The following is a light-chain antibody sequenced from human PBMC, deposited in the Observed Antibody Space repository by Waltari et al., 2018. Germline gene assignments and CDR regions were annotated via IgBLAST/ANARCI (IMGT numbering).Light chain of an antibody. V-gene: IGLV2-8*01. CDR2: EVS. Sequence: QSALTQPPSASGSPGQSVTISCTGTGSDVGGYNYVSWYQQHPGKAPKLMIYEVSKRPPGVPDRCSGSKSGNTASLTVSGLQSEDEADYYCSSYAGSFPYVFGTGTKVTVL. J-gene: IGLJ1*01. CDR1: GSDVGGYNY. CDR3: SSYAGSFPYV.